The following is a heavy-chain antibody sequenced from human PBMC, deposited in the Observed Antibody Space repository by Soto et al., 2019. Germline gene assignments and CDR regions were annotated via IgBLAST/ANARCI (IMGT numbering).Heavy chain of an antibody. D-gene: IGHD1-7*01. Sequence: SVKVSCKASGGTFSSYAISWVRQAPGQGLEWMGGIIPIFGTANYAQKFQGRVTITADKSTSTAYMELSSLRSEDTAVYYCARDQSACGYNWNYGLCGMDVWGRGTTVTVSS. CDR2: IIPIFGTA. CDR1: GGTFSSYA. J-gene: IGHJ6*02. CDR3: ARDQSACGYNWNYGLCGMDV. V-gene: IGHV1-69*06.